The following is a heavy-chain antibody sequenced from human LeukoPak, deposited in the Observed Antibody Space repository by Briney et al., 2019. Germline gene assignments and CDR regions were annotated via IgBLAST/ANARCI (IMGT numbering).Heavy chain of an antibody. V-gene: IGHV5-51*01. CDR3: ASRYCSGGTCYLN. Sequence: GESLKISCKGSGYSFTSYWISWVRQMAGKGLEWMGIIYPGDSDTRYSPSFQGQGTISADKSISTAYLQWSSLKASDTAMYYCASRYCSGGTCYLNWGQGTLVTVSS. J-gene: IGHJ4*02. D-gene: IGHD2-15*01. CDR1: GYSFTSYW. CDR2: IYPGDSDT.